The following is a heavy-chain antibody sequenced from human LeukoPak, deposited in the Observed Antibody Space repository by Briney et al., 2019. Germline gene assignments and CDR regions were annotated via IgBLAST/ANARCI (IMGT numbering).Heavy chain of an antibody. CDR1: GFTFSNYA. CDR2: FSGGGST. CDR3: AKDLSGFGELSNYYFDY. D-gene: IGHD3-10*01. J-gene: IGHJ4*02. Sequence: PGGSLRLSCAASGFTFSNYAMNWVRQAPGKGLEWVSTFSGGGSTYYAASVRGRFTISRDNSKNTLFLQMSSLRAEDTAIYYCAKDLSGFGELSNYYFDYWGQGALVTVSS. V-gene: IGHV3-23*01.